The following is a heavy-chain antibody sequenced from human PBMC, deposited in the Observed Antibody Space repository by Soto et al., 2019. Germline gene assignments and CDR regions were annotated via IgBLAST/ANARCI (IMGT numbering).Heavy chain of an antibody. CDR1: GGSISSYY. Sequence: SETLSLTCTVSGGSISSYYWSWIRQPPGKGLEWIGYIYYSGSTNYNPSLKSRVTISVDTSKNQFSLKLSSVTAADTAVYYCARAVVEYYYYYMDVWGKGTTVTVSS. J-gene: IGHJ6*03. CDR3: ARAVVEYYYYYMDV. D-gene: IGHD2-15*01. CDR2: IYYSGST. V-gene: IGHV4-59*01.